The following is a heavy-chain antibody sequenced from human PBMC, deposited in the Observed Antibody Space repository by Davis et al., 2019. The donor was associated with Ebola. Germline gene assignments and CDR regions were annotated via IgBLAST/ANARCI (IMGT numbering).Heavy chain of an antibody. Sequence: PSETLSLTCTVSGGSIGSSYWNWIRQPPGKGLEWIGHIYYTGTTNYNPSLKSRVTISVDTSKNQFSLNLNSVTVADTAVYYCARGLRDDLDVWGQGTTVTVSS. CDR1: GGSIGSSY. J-gene: IGHJ6*02. D-gene: IGHD2-8*01. V-gene: IGHV4-59*01. CDR3: ARGLRDDLDV. CDR2: IYYTGTT.